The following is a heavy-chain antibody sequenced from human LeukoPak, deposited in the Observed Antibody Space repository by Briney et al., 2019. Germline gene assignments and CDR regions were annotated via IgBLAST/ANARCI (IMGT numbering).Heavy chain of an antibody. CDR1: GYTFTNYY. V-gene: IGHV1-46*01. CDR3: ARVPSSGQLLAFDC. J-gene: IGHJ4*02. Sequence: ASVKVSCKASGYTFTNYYMHWARQAPGQGLEWMGIINPSGGSTSYAQKFQGRVTMTRDMSTSTVYMELSSLRSEDTAVYYCARVPSSGQLLAFDCWGQGTLVTVSS. CDR2: INPSGGST. D-gene: IGHD6-19*01.